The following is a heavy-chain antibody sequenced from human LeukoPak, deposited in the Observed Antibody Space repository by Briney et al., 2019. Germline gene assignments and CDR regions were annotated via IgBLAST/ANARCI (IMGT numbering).Heavy chain of an antibody. CDR2: ISSSSSYI. CDR1: GFTFSSYS. D-gene: IGHD3-10*01. Sequence: GGSLRLSCAASGFTFSSYSMNWVRQAPGKGLEGVSSISSSSSYIYYADSVKGRFTISRDNAKNSLYLQMNSLRAEDTAVYYCARVFVGSGGYYYYYGMDVWGQGTTVTVSS. J-gene: IGHJ6*02. V-gene: IGHV3-21*01. CDR3: ARVFVGSGGYYYYYGMDV.